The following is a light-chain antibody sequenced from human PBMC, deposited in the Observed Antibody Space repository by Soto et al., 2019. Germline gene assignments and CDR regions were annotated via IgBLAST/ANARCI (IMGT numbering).Light chain of an antibody. CDR2: RDN. CDR1: DSNIGAGYD. CDR3: QSYDASLGGSV. V-gene: IGLV1-40*01. Sequence: QPVLTQPPSMSGAPGQRVTISCTGSDSNIGAGYDVHWYQQLPGTAPKVLIERDNNRASGVPDRFSGSKSGTSGSLAITGLQAEDEADYYCQSYDASLGGSVFGGGTKVTVL. J-gene: IGLJ3*02.